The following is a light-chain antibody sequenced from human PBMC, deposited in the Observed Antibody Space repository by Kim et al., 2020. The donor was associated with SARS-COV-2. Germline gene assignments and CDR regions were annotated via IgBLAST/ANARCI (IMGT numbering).Light chain of an antibody. CDR2: YDS. V-gene: IGLV3-21*04. J-gene: IGLJ2*01. Sequence: APGKTASSACGGNNIGSKSVHWYQQKPGQAPVLVIYYDSDRPSGIPERFSGSNSGNTATLTISRVEAGDEADYYCQVWDSSSDHVVFGGGTKLTVL. CDR3: QVWDSSSDHVV. CDR1: NIGSKS.